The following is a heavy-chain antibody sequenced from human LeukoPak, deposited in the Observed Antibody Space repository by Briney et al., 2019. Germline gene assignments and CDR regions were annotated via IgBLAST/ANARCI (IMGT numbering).Heavy chain of an antibody. V-gene: IGHV4-34*01. CDR3: ARGALVPAANNWFDP. Sequence: SETLSLTCAVYGGSFSGYYWSWLRQPPGKGLEWSGEINHSGSTNYNPSLKSRVTISVDTSKNQFSLKLSSVTAADTAVYYCARGALVPAANNWFDPWGQGTLVTVPS. J-gene: IGHJ5*02. CDR2: INHSGST. CDR1: GGSFSGYY. D-gene: IGHD2-2*01.